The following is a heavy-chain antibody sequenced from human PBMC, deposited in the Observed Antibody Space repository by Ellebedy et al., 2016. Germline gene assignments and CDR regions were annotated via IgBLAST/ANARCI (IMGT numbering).Heavy chain of an antibody. V-gene: IGHV4-39*01. CDR1: GGSISSSSYY. Sequence: SETLSLSCTVSGGSISSSSYYWGWIRQPPGKGLEWIGSIYYSGSTYYNPSLKSRVTISVDTSKNQFSLKLSSVTAADTAVYYCAIVYAESYFDYWGQGTLVTVSS. CDR3: AIVYAESYFDY. CDR2: IYYSGST. D-gene: IGHD1-14*01. J-gene: IGHJ4*02.